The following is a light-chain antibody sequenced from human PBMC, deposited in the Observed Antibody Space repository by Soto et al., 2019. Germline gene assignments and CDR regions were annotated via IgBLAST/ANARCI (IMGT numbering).Light chain of an antibody. CDR3: QDRSKWPLGT. CDR2: DAS. CDR1: QSFSSY. V-gene: IGKV3-11*01. J-gene: IGKJ1*01. Sequence: DIVLTQSPATLSLSPGERATLSCRASQSFSSYLAWYQQKPGQAPRLLIYDASTRATGIPARFSGRGSGTEFTLPINGLEPEDAAVYYCQDRSKWPLGTFGQGTKVEI.